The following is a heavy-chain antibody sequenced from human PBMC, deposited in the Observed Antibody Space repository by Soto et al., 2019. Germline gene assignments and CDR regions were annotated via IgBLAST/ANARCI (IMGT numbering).Heavy chain of an antibody. Sequence: QVYLHQSGPGLVKPSGTLSLTCAGSGDSISSTHWWTWVRQTPGKGLEWIGEVYHSGSTSYNPSLKSRFTIAVDKSNNPFSLKLTSVTAADTAVYYCATLPPRIVVTVLPIPTWGQGTLVSVSS. CDR3: ATLPPRIVVTVLPIPT. V-gene: IGHV4-4*02. CDR2: VYHSGST. J-gene: IGHJ5*02. D-gene: IGHD2-21*01. CDR1: GDSISSTHW.